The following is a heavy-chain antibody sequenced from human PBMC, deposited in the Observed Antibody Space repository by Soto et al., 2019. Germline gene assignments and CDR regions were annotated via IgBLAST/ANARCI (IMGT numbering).Heavy chain of an antibody. CDR3: ARSTPDYGDYYYGMDV. CDR2: ISYDGSNK. V-gene: IGHV3-30-3*01. CDR1: GFTFSSYA. Sequence: PGGSLRLSCAASGFTFSSYAMHWVRQAPGKGLEWVAVISYDGSNKYYADSVKGRFTISRDNSKNTLYLQMNSLRAEDTAVYYCARSTPDYGDYYYGMDVWGQGTTVTVSS. D-gene: IGHD4-17*01. J-gene: IGHJ6*02.